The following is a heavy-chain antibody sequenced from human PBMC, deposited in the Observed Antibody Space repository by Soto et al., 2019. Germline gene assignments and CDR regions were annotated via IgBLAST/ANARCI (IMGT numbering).Heavy chain of an antibody. Sequence: PGESLKISCKGSGYSFTSYWIGWVRQMPGKGLEWMGIIYPGDSDTRYIPSFQGQVTISAGKSISTAYLQWSSLKASDTAMYYCARHFDSSSWFYYYGMDVWGQGTTVTVSS. J-gene: IGHJ6*02. CDR2: IYPGDSDT. CDR1: GYSFTSYW. V-gene: IGHV5-51*01. D-gene: IGHD6-13*01. CDR3: ARHFDSSSWFYYYGMDV.